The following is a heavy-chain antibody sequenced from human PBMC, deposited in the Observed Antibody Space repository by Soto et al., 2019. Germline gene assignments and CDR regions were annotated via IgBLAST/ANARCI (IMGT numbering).Heavy chain of an antibody. V-gene: IGHV3-30*09. J-gene: IGHJ4*02. CDR2: ISYDGNNK. CDR1: GFTFSPYA. D-gene: IGHD2-2*01. Sequence: QVQLVESGGGVVQPRRSLRLSCAASGFTFSPYAMHWVRQAPGKGLEWVAVISYDGNNKNYADSVKRRLAISRDNSRNTLYMQMNSLRAEDTAVYYRARARLDKPALDYWGQGTLVTVSS. CDR3: ARARLDKPALDY.